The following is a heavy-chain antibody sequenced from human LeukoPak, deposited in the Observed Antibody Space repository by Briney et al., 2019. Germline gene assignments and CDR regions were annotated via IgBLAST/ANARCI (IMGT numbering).Heavy chain of an antibody. D-gene: IGHD4-17*01. Sequence: PSETLSLTCAVSGYSISRGSYWGWIRQPPGKGLEWIGRIYRSGSTYYNPSLKTRVTISVDTSKNQFSLKLSSVTAADTAVYYCARAPYDYGDYDYWGQGTLVTVSS. CDR3: ARAPYDYGDYDY. CDR1: GYSISRGSY. J-gene: IGHJ4*02. V-gene: IGHV4-38-2*01. CDR2: IYRSGST.